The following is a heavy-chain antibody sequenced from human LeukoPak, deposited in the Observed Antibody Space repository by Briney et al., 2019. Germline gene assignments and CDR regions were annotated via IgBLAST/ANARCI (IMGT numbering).Heavy chain of an antibody. CDR3: ARDPQRGAPDYFDS. J-gene: IGHJ4*02. Sequence: PGGSLRLSCVASGFTLGGYAMTWVRQAPGKGLEWVSAISGSGGSTNYADSVKGRFTISRDIAKNMLYLEMNSLRTEDTAVYYCARDPQRGAPDYFDSWGQGTLVTVSS. V-gene: IGHV3-23*01. CDR1: GFTLGGYA. D-gene: IGHD6-25*01. CDR2: ISGSGGST.